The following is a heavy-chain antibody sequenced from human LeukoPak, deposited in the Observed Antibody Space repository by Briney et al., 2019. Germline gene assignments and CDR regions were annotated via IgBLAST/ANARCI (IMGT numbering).Heavy chain of an antibody. CDR2: IYYSGST. V-gene: IGHV4-30-4*01. Sequence: PSETLSLTCTVSGGSISSGDYYWSWIRQPPGKGLEWIGYIYYSGSTYYNPSLKSRVTISVDTSKNQFSLKLSSVTAADTAVYYWPRGYVFGGGASFDYGGKGTLVPVSS. J-gene: IGHJ4*02. CDR3: PRGYVFGGGASFDY. D-gene: IGHD3-3*01. CDR1: GGSISSGDYY.